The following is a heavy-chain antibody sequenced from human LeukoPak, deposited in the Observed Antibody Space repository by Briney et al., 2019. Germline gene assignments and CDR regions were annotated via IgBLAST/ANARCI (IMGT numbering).Heavy chain of an antibody. D-gene: IGHD2-15*01. CDR2: INPNSGGT. J-gene: IGHJ4*02. Sequence: ASVKVSCKASGYTFTSYGISWVRQAPGQGLEWMGWINPNSGGTNYAQKFQGRVTMTRDTSISTAYMELSRLRSDDTAVYYCARVRATSDLDYWGQGTLVTVSS. CDR1: GYTFTSYG. CDR3: ARVRATSDLDY. V-gene: IGHV1-2*02.